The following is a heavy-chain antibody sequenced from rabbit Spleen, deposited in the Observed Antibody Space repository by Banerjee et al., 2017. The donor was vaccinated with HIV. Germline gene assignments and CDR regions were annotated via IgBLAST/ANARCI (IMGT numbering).Heavy chain of an antibody. D-gene: IGHD1-1*01. CDR1: GFSFSSSDY. CDR2: IDTSDGDT. Sequence: QSLEESGGDLVKPGASLTLTCTASGFSFSSSDYICWVRQAPGKGLEWISCIDTSDGDTDYANWPKGRFTISKASSTTVTLKMTSLTDADTATYFCARNYVNVFDPWGQGTLVTVS. J-gene: IGHJ2*01. CDR3: ARNYVNVFDP. V-gene: IGHV1S40*01.